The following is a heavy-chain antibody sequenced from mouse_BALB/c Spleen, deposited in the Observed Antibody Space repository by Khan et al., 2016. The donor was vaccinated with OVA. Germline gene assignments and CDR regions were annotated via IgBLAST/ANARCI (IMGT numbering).Heavy chain of an antibody. CDR2: IFPNNGAT. CDR1: GYIFTDYI. V-gene: IGHV1S29*02. D-gene: IGHD1-2*01. J-gene: IGHJ3*01. Sequence: EVQLQESGPELVKPGASVKISCRAYGYIFTDYILDWVKQSHGKSIAGIGYIFPNNGATGYNQTFKTKATLNVDISSSTAYMELRSLTSEDSAVYYCVRSGYGSFAYWGQGTLVTVSA. CDR3: VRSGYGSFAY.